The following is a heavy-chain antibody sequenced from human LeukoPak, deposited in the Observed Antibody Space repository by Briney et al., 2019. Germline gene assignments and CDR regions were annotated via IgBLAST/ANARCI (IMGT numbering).Heavy chain of an antibody. D-gene: IGHD1-1*01. CDR3: AGGAQPFDN. V-gene: IGHV4-38-2*01. J-gene: IGHJ4*02. Sequence: PSETLSLTCAGSGSSISSGYYWAWLRQPPGNGPEWIGNIYHSASTYYTPSLKTRVTISVNTSKNQFSLRLSSRTAAAAAVYYSAGGAQPFDNWGQATLPTVSS. CDR2: IYHSAST. CDR1: GSSISSGYY.